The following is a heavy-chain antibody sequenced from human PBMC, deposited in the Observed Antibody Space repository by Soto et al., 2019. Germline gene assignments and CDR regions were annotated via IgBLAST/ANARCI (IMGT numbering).Heavy chain of an antibody. CDR3: ARALAARPRFDY. J-gene: IGHJ4*02. V-gene: IGHV4-30-2*01. D-gene: IGHD6-6*01. CDR2: IYHSGST. Sequence: TLSLTCAVSGDSISSGDYSLTWIRQPPGKGLEWIGSIYHSGSTYYNPSLKGRVTISLDRSKDQFSLKLTSVTAADTAVYYCARALAARPRFDYWGQGTLVTVSS. CDR1: GDSISSGDYS.